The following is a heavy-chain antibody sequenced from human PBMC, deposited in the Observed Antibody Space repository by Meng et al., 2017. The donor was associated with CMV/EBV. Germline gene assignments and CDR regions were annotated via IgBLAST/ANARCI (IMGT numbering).Heavy chain of an antibody. Sequence: GGSLRLSCAASGFTFSDYYMSWVRQAPGKGLEWVGRIKSKTDGGTTDYAAPVKGRFTISRDDSKNTLYLQMNSLKTEDTAVYYCTTGIVVPAATTYYYYGMDVWGQGTTVTVSS. J-gene: IGHJ6*02. V-gene: IGHV3-15*01. D-gene: IGHD2-2*01. CDR2: IKSKTDGGTT. CDR3: TTGIVVPAATTYYYYGMDV. CDR1: GFTFSDYY.